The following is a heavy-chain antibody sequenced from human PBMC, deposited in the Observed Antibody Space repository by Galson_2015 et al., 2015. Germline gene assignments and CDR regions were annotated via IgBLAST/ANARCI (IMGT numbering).Heavy chain of an antibody. J-gene: IGHJ4*02. D-gene: IGHD3-10*01. V-gene: IGHV3-23*01. CDR3: AKASMSTMVRGGFDY. Sequence: SLRLSCAASGFIFSSYPMNWVRQAPGKGLELVSGISGSGSGTYYADSVKGRFTISRDNSKNTLNLQINSLRAEDTAVYYCAKASMSTMVRGGFDYWGQGTLVTVSS. CDR2: ISGSGSGT. CDR1: GFIFSSYP.